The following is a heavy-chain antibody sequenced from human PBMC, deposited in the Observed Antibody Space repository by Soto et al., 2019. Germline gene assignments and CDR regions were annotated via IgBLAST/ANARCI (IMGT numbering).Heavy chain of an antibody. V-gene: IGHV3-21*01. CDR3: ARETNPYTDSSHAFDI. CDR2: VSSTGSFI. Sequence: VQLVESGGGLVKPGGSLRLSCAASGFTFSSYSMNWVRQAPGKGLEWVSSVSSTGSFIYYADPVKGRFTISRDNAQSSLSLQMSSLRVEDTAVYYCARETNPYTDSSHAFDIWGQGTMVTVSS. J-gene: IGHJ3*02. D-gene: IGHD2-2*02. CDR1: GFTFSSYS.